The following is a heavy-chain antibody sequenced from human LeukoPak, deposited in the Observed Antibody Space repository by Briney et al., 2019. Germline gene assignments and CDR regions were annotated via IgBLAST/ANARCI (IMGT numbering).Heavy chain of an antibody. Sequence: GRSLRLSCAASGFTFSDYYMSWIRQAPGKGLEWVSYISSSGSTIYYADSVKGRFTISRDSAKNSLYLQMNSLRAEDTAVYYCARVDYYYGMDVWGQGTTVTVSS. CDR1: GFTFSDYY. CDR3: ARVDYYYGMDV. V-gene: IGHV3-11*01. CDR2: ISSSGSTI. J-gene: IGHJ6*02.